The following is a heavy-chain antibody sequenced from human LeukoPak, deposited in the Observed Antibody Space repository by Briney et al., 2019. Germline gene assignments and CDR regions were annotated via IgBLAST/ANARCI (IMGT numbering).Heavy chain of an antibody. D-gene: IGHD5-12*01. V-gene: IGHV4-30-4*08. CDR3: ARDLYSGYDFDY. CDR2: IYYSGST. Sequence: SETLSLTCAVYGGSFSGYYWSWIRQPPGKGLEWIGYIYYSGSTYYNPSLKSRVTISVDTSKNQFSLKLSSVTAADTAVYYCARDLYSGYDFDYWGQGTLVTVSS. CDR1: GGSFSGYY. J-gene: IGHJ4*02.